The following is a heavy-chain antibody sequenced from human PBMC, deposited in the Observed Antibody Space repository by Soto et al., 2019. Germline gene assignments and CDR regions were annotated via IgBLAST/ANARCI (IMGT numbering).Heavy chain of an antibody. J-gene: IGHJ4*02. V-gene: IGHV1-18*01. D-gene: IGHD6-13*01. CDR3: ARERLSEQLVYPGDY. CDR2: ISAYNGNT. CDR1: GYTFTSYG. Sequence: QVQLVQSGAEVKKPGASVKVSCKASGYTFTSYGISWVRQAPGQGLEWMGWISAYNGNTNYAQKLQGRVTMTTDTCTRTDYLDLRSLSYDDAAVYYCARERLSEQLVYPGDYWGQGSVVHVSS.